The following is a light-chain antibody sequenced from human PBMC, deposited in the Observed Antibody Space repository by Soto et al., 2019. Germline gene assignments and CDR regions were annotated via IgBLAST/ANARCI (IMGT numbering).Light chain of an antibody. J-gene: IGKJ5*01. V-gene: IGKV1-12*01. CDR1: QDISTY. CDR3: QQRSNWPIT. Sequence: DIQMTQSPSSVSASVGDRVTMTCRASQDISTYLAWYQQKPGKAPRLLIFAASSLQSGVPFRFSGSGSGTDFTLTISSLEPEDFAVYYCQQRSNWPITFGQGTRLE. CDR2: AAS.